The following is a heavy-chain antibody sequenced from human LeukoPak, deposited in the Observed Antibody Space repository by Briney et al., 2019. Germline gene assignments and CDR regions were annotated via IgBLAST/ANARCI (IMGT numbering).Heavy chain of an antibody. CDR2: IKGDGIST. Sequence: GGSLRLSCAASGFDFSSNWMHWVRHAPGQGLVWASRIKGDGISTNYADSVKGRFTISRDIAKNTLYLQMNSLRAEDTGVYYCAKDHYWGIDYWGRGTLVTVSS. CDR3: AKDHYWGIDY. CDR1: GFDFSSNW. V-gene: IGHV3-74*01. D-gene: IGHD3-16*01. J-gene: IGHJ4*02.